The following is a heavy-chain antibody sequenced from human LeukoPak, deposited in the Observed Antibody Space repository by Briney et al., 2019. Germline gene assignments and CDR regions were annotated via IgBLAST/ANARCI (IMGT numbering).Heavy chain of an antibody. J-gene: IGHJ3*02. CDR2: IIPIFGTA. CDR1: GGTFSSYA. Sequence: SVKFSCKASGGTFSSYAISWVRQAPGQGLEWMGGIIPIFGTANYAQKFQGRVTITADESTSTAYMELSSLRSEDTAVYYCARDRIAAAVPDAFDIWGQGTMVTVSS. CDR3: ARDRIAAAVPDAFDI. D-gene: IGHD6-13*01. V-gene: IGHV1-69*01.